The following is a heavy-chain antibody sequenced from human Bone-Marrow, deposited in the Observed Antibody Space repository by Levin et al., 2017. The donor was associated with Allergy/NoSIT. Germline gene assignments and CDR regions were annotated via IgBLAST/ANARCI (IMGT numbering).Heavy chain of an antibody. CDR3: TVPNLVGYDY. CDR1: GYTFTSSW. V-gene: IGHV5-10-1*01. Sequence: KRGESLKISCKGSGYTFTSSWISWVRQMPGKGLEWMGRIDPSDSDTNYSPSFQGLITFSTDTSINTAYLEWSSLEASDTAMYFCTVPNLVGYDYWGQGTLVTVSS. D-gene: IGHD1-26*01. CDR2: IDPSDSDT. J-gene: IGHJ4*02.